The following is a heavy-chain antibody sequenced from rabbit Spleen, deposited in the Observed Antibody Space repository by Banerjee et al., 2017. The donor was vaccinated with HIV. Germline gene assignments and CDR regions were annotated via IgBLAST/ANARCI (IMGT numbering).Heavy chain of an antibody. D-gene: IGHD4-1*01. CDR2: IDAGSSGST. CDR1: GFSFSSGYD. Sequence: QEQLVESGGGLVQPEGSLTLTCTASGFSFSSGYDMCWVRQAPGKGLEWIACIDAGSSGSTYYASWAKGRFTISRTSSTTVTLQMTSLTAADTATYFCARAIVPWLGLTRLDLWGPGTLVTVS. J-gene: IGHJ3*01. V-gene: IGHV1S45*01. CDR3: ARAIVPWLGLTRLDL.